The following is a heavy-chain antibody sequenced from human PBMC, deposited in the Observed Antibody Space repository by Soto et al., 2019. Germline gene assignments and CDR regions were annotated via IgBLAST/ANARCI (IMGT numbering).Heavy chain of an antibody. CDR1: GFTFSSYA. Sequence: PGGSLRLSCADSGFTFSSYAMSWVRQAPGKGLEWVSAISGSGGSTYYADSVKGRFTISRDNSKNTLYLQMNSLRAEDTAVYYCAKVRRAVAGIHPLFDYWGQGTLVTVSS. CDR2: ISGSGGST. D-gene: IGHD6-19*01. CDR3: AKVRRAVAGIHPLFDY. V-gene: IGHV3-23*01. J-gene: IGHJ4*02.